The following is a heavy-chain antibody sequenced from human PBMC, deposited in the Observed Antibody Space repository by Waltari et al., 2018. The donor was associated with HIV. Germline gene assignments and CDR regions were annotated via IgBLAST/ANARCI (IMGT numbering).Heavy chain of an antibody. J-gene: IGHJ4*02. Sequence: QVQLQQWGAGLLKPSETLSLTCAVYGGSFSNNFWSCIRHLPGKGLEWIGENNQSGNTRYNPSLKSRVITSVDTSKKQFSLKLRFVTAADTAMYYCARVFGGGHFDSWGQGTLLIVSS. CDR2: NNQSGNT. D-gene: IGHD3-10*01. V-gene: IGHV4-34*02. CDR1: GGSFSNNF. CDR3: ARVFGGGHFDS.